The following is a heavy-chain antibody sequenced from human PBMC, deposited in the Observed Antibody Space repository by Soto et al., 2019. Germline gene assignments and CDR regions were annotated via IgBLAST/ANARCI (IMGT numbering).Heavy chain of an antibody. V-gene: IGHV1-18*01. CDR1: GYTFTSYG. CDR3: ARASDYGDYRSPGAY. Sequence: GASVKVSCKASGYTFTSYGTSWVRQAPGQGLEWMGWISAYNGNTNYAQKLQGRVAMTTDTSTSTAYMELRSLRSDDTAVYYCARASDYGDYRSPGAYWGQGTLVTVSS. J-gene: IGHJ4*02. D-gene: IGHD4-17*01. CDR2: ISAYNGNT.